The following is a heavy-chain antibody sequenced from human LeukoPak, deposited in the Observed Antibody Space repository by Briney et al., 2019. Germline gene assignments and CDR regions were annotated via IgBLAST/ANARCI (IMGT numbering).Heavy chain of an antibody. J-gene: IGHJ6*03. D-gene: IGHD3-10*01. CDR2: IYTSGST. Sequence: SETLSLTCTVSGGSISSYYWNWIRQPAGKGLEWIGRIYTSGSTNYNPSLKSRVTMSVDTSKNQFSLKLSSVTAADTAVYYCARDRRGVDGSGSYYYYMDVWGKGTTVTVSS. V-gene: IGHV4-4*07. CDR1: GGSISSYY. CDR3: ARDRRGVDGSGSYYYYMDV.